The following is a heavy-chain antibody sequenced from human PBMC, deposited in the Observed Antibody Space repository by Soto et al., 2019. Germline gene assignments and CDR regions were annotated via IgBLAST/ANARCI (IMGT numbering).Heavy chain of an antibody. J-gene: IGHJ2*01. CDR2: ISGSGGGT. Sequence: EVRLLESGGGLVQPGGSLRLSCAASGFMFSSYAMSWVRQAPGKGLEWVSAISGSGGGTYYAGSVKGRFTISRDNSKNTLYLQMSSLRAEDTAVYYCAKGGYYGVGSHWYFDLWGRGTLVTVSS. CDR3: AKGGYYGVGSHWYFDL. D-gene: IGHD4-17*01. CDR1: GFMFSSYA. V-gene: IGHV3-23*01.